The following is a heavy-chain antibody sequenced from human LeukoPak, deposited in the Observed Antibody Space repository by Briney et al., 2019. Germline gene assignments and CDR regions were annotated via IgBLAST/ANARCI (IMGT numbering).Heavy chain of an antibody. CDR1: GFTFSSYA. CDR3: ARHPAGLDYYDSSGYSDY. Sequence: PRGSLRLSCAASGFTFSSYAMSWVRQAPGTGLEWVSAISGSGGSTYYADSVKGRFTISRDNSKNTLYLQMNSLRAEDTAVYYCARHPAGLDYYDSSGYSDYWGQGTLVTVSS. V-gene: IGHV3-23*01. CDR2: ISGSGGST. D-gene: IGHD3-22*01. J-gene: IGHJ4*02.